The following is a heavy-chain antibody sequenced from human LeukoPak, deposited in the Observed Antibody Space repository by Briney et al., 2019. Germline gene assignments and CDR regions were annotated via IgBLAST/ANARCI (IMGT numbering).Heavy chain of an antibody. CDR1: GFAFSDFS. CDR3: ARDDNWGFDY. J-gene: IGHJ4*02. V-gene: IGHV3-21*05. Sequence: GGSLRLSCAASGFAFSDFSMNWVRQAPGKGLESVANTRGSGSGMGSGNYYAVSVKGRFTISRDDAKNSLYLQMNSLRAEDTAFYYCARDDNWGFDYWGQGALVTISS. CDR2: TRGSGSGM. D-gene: IGHD7-27*01.